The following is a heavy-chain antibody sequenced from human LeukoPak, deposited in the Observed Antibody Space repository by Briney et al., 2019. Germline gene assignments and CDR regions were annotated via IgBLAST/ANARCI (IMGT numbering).Heavy chain of an antibody. CDR1: GGTFSSYA. D-gene: IGHD6-13*01. J-gene: IGHJ5*02. V-gene: IGHV1-69*05. Sequence: SVKVSCKASGGTFSSYAISWVRQAPGQGLEWLGGIIAIFGTANYAQKFQGRVTITTDESTSTAYMELSSLRSEDTAVYYCARDVGAAGITWFDPWGQGTLVTVSS. CDR3: ARDVGAAGITWFDP. CDR2: IIAIFGTA.